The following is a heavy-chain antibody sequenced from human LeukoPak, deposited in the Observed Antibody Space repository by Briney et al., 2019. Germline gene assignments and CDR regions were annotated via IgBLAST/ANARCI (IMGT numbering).Heavy chain of an antibody. V-gene: IGHV4-34*01. Sequence: PSETLSLTWAVDGGSLTAHYWSWIRHPPGKGLEWEGEFHHSGSTKSNPSLKSRVTVLVDTSKNQFSLKLSSVTAADSAVYYCARSRAGNDFLSGFYAFDIWGQGTMVTVSS. J-gene: IGHJ3*02. CDR2: FHHSGST. D-gene: IGHD3-3*01. CDR3: ARSRAGNDFLSGFYAFDI. CDR1: GGSLTAHY.